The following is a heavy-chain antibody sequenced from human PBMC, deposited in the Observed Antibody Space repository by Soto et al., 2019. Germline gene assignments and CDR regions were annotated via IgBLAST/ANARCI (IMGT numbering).Heavy chain of an antibody. V-gene: IGHV4-30-4*01. CDR1: GGSFSSGDYY. J-gene: IGHJ6*02. D-gene: IGHD4-17*01. CDR3: ARIHFGDEPSYYYYGMDI. CDR2: IYYTGGT. Sequence: LSLTCTVSGGSFSSGDYYWSWVRQPPGKGLEWIGYIYYTGGTFNNPSLKSRVSISIDTSKTQFSLKLSSVTAADTAVHYCARIHFGDEPSYYYYGMDIWGQGTTVTVSS.